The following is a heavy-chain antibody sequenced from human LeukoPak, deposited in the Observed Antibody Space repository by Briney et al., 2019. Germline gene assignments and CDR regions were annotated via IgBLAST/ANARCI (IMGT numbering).Heavy chain of an antibody. CDR1: GGSFSGYY. CDR2: INHSGST. Sequence: SETLSLTCAVYGGSFSGYYWSWIRQPPGKGLEWIGEINHSGSTNYNLSLKSRVTISVDTSKNQFSLKLSSVTAADTAVYYCARDTGTVVDYWGQGTLVTVSS. J-gene: IGHJ4*02. V-gene: IGHV4-34*01. D-gene: IGHD4-23*01. CDR3: ARDTGTVVDY.